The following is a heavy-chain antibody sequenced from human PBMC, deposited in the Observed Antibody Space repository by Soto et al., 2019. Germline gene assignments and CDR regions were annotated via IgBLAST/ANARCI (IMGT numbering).Heavy chain of an antibody. V-gene: IGHV3-73*02. CDR1: GLLFSGSA. CDR3: TGPTGGYLDY. CDR2: IRSKTNSYAT. J-gene: IGHJ4*02. D-gene: IGHD3-10*01. Sequence: EMQLVESGGGLVQPGGSLKLSCAASGLLFSGSAIHWVRQASGKGLEWVGRIRSKTNSYATAYAASLKGRFTISRDDSKTTGYLQINSLKAEETGVEFCTGPTGGYLDYWGQGTLVTVSS.